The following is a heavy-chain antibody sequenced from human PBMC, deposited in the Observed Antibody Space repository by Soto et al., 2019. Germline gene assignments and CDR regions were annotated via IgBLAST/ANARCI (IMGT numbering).Heavy chain of an antibody. CDR1: GGSISSYY. CDR3: AREVVVAATLDYYYGMDV. J-gene: IGHJ6*02. Sequence: NPSDTLSLTCTVSGGSISSYYWSWIRQPPGKGLEWIGYIYYSGSTNYNPSLKSRVTISVDTSKNQFSLKLSSVTAADTAVYYCAREVVVAATLDYYYGMDVWGQWTTATVS. V-gene: IGHV4-59*07. CDR2: IYYSGST. D-gene: IGHD2-15*01.